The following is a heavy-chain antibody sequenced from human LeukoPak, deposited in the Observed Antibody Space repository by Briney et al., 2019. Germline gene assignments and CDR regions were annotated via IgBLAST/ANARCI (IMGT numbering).Heavy chain of an antibody. D-gene: IGHD5-18*01. Sequence: GRSLRLSCAASGFTFSSYGMHWVRQAPGKGLEWVAVISYDGSNKYYADSVKGRFTISRDNSKNTLYLQMNSLRAEDTAVYYCACGYSYGREFDYWGQGTLVTVSS. J-gene: IGHJ4*02. CDR1: GFTFSSYG. CDR3: ACGYSYGREFDY. V-gene: IGHV3-30*03. CDR2: ISYDGSNK.